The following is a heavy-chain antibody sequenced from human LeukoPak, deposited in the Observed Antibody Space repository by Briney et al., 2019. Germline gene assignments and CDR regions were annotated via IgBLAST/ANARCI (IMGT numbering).Heavy chain of an antibody. J-gene: IGHJ4*02. D-gene: IGHD6-13*01. CDR2: IWYDGSNK. CDR1: GFTFSSYG. V-gene: IGHV3-33*06. Sequence: PGRSLRLSCAASGFTFSSYGMHWVRQAPGKGLEWVAVIWYDGSNKYYADSVKGRFTISRDNSKNTLYLQMNSLRAEDTAVYYCAKALARYSSSWYDAFDYWGQGTLVTVSS. CDR3: AKALARYSSSWYDAFDY.